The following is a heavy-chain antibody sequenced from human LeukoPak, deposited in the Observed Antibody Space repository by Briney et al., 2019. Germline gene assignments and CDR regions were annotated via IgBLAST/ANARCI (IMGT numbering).Heavy chain of an antibody. Sequence: PGGSLRLSCAASGFTVSSNYMSWVRQAPGKGLEWDSVIYSGGSTYYADSVKGRFTISRDNSKNTLYLQMNSLRAEDTAVYYCARGYGYYDSSGYLDYWGQGTLVTVSS. V-gene: IGHV3-66*01. CDR1: GFTVSSNY. J-gene: IGHJ4*02. D-gene: IGHD3-22*01. CDR3: ARGYGYYDSSGYLDY. CDR2: IYSGGST.